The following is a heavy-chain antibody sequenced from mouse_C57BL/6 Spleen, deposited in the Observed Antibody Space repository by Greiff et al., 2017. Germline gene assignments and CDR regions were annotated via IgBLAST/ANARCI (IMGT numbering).Heavy chain of an antibody. D-gene: IGHD1-1*01. CDR3: ARSHYYGSSLNYFDY. V-gene: IGHV1-54*01. Sequence: QVHVKQSGAELVRPGTSVKVSCKASGYAFTNYLIEWVKQRPGQGLEWIGVINPGSGGTNYNEKFKGKATLTADKSSSTAYMQLSSLTSEDSAVYFCARSHYYGSSLNYFDYWGQGTTLTVSS. J-gene: IGHJ2*01. CDR2: INPGSGGT. CDR1: GYAFTNYL.